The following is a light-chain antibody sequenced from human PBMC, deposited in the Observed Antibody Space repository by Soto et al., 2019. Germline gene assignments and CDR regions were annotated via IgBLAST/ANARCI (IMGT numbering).Light chain of an antibody. CDR3: QQRSDCPLT. CDR1: QSLSSY. J-gene: IGKJ4*01. CDR2: DAS. Sequence: EIVLTQSPATLSLSPGERATLSCRASQSLSSYLAWYQQKRGQAPRLLIYDASKRATGIPARFSGSGSGTDFTLSISSLEPEDFAVYYCQQRSDCPLTFGGGTKVEIK. V-gene: IGKV3-11*01.